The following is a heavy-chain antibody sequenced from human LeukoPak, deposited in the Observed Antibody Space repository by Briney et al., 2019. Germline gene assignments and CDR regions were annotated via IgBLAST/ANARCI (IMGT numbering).Heavy chain of an antibody. Sequence: SQTLSLTCAVSGYSISSGYYWGWIRQPPGKGLEWIGSIYHSGSTYYNPSLKSRVTISVDTSKNQFSLKLSSVTAADTAVYYCARQLHGDYTVFAYWGQGTLVTVSS. V-gene: IGHV4-38-2*01. CDR3: ARQLHGDYTVFAY. CDR1: GYSISSGYY. D-gene: IGHD4-17*01. CDR2: IYHSGST. J-gene: IGHJ4*02.